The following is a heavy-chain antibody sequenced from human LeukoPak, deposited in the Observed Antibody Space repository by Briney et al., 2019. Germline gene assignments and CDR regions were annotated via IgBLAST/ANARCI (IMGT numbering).Heavy chain of an antibody. J-gene: IGHJ4*02. Sequence: GASVKVSCKASGGTFSSYAISWVRQAPGQGLEWMGWINPNSGGTNYAQKFQGRVTVTRDTSISTVYMELTSLRSDDTAVYYCTRAYLHGGNPFDYWGQGTLVTVSS. CDR1: GGTFSSYA. V-gene: IGHV1-2*02. CDR3: TRAYLHGGNPFDY. D-gene: IGHD4-23*01. CDR2: INPNSGGT.